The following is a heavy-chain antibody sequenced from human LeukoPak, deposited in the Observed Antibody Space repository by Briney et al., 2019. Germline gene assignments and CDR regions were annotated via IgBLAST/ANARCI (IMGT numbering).Heavy chain of an antibody. V-gene: IGHV1-69*13. D-gene: IGHD3-3*01. CDR3: ARSLRFLEWFVGFDP. CDR2: IIPIFGTA. Sequence: ASVKVSCKASGGTFSSYAISWVRQAPRQGLEWMGGIIPIFGTANYAQKFQGRVTITADESTSTAYMELSSLRSEDTAVYYCARSLRFLEWFVGFDPWGQGTLVTVSS. J-gene: IGHJ5*02. CDR1: GGTFSSYA.